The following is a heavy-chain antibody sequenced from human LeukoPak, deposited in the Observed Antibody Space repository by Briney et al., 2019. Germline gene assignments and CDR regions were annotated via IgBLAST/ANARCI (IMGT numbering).Heavy chain of an antibody. Sequence: GASVKVSCKASGGTFSSYAISWVRQAPGQGLEWMGRIIPIFGTANYAQKFQGRVTITTDESTSTAYMELSSLRSEDTAVYYYTSTLETYGLWGYYMDVWGKGTTVTVSS. V-gene: IGHV1-69*05. CDR1: GGTFSSYA. CDR3: TSTLETYGLWGYYMDV. J-gene: IGHJ6*03. D-gene: IGHD2-8*01. CDR2: IIPIFGTA.